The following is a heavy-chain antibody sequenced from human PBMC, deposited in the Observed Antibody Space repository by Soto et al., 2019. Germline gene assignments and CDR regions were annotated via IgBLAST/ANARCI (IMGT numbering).Heavy chain of an antibody. J-gene: IGHJ6*02. CDR1: GFTFSNYW. CDR3: ARRENYYYYGMDV. V-gene: IGHV3-7*01. CDR2: IKQDGSEK. Sequence: WGSLRLSCVASGFTFSNYWMHWVRQTPGKGLEWVANIKQDGSEKYYVDSVKGRFTISRDNAKNSLYLQMNSLRAEDTAVYYCARRENYYYYGMDVWGQGTTVTVSS.